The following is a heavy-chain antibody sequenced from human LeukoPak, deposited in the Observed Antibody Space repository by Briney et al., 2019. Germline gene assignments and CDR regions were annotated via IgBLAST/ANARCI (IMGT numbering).Heavy chain of an antibody. CDR2: IYSGGST. CDR1: GFTVSSNY. CDR3: ASGWWTGAYYFDY. V-gene: IGHV3-53*01. Sequence: GGSLRLSCAASGFTVSSNYMSWVRQAPGKGLEWVSVIYSGGSTYYADSVKGRFTISRDNSKNTLYLQMNSLRAEDTAVYYCASGWWTGAYYFDYWGQGTLVTVSS. D-gene: IGHD6-19*01. J-gene: IGHJ4*02.